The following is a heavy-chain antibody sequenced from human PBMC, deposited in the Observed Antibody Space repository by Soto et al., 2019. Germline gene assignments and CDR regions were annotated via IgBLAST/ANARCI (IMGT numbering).Heavy chain of an antibody. CDR3: ARVSYGGSYDY. J-gene: IGHJ4*02. CDR1: GFTFSSYW. CDR2: VNSDGSST. V-gene: IGHV3-74*01. D-gene: IGHD2-15*01. Sequence: PGGSLRLSCAASGFTFSSYWMHWVRQAPGKGLVWVSRVNSDGSSTSYADSVKGRFTISRDNAKNTLYLQMNSLRAEDTAVYYCARVSYGGSYDYWGQGTLVTVSS.